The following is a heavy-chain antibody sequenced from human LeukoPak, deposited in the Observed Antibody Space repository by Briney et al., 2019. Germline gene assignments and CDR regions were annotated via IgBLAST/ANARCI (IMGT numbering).Heavy chain of an antibody. Sequence: SPSETLSLTCTVSGGSISSYYWSWIRQPPGKGLEWIGYIYYSGSTNYNPSLKSRVTISVDTSKNQFSLKLSSVTAADTAVYYCARYGDYDGNWFDPWGQGTLVTVSS. V-gene: IGHV4-59*01. CDR1: GGSISSYY. J-gene: IGHJ5*02. CDR3: ARYGDYDGNWFDP. D-gene: IGHD4-17*01. CDR2: IYYSGST.